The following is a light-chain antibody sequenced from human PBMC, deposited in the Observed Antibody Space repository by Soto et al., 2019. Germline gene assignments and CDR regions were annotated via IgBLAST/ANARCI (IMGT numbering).Light chain of an antibody. CDR2: EVN. J-gene: IGLJ3*02. Sequence: QSVLTQPASVSGSPGQSITISCTGTSSDVGGYNYVSWYQQHPDKAPKLILYEVNNRPSGVSNRFSGSKSGNTASLTISGLQAEDESDYYCISYTSSSTWVFGGGTQLTVL. V-gene: IGLV2-14*01. CDR1: SSDVGGYNY. CDR3: ISYTSSSTWV.